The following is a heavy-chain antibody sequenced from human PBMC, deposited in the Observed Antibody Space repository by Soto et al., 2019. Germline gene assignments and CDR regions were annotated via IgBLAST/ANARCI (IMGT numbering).Heavy chain of an antibody. D-gene: IGHD3-10*01. CDR3: ATGGRGELSYYYYYYGMDV. Sequence: LSLTCTFSVGSVSSCSYYWSWIRQPPGKGLEWIGYIYYSGSTNYNPSLKSRVTISVDTSKNQFSLKLSSVTAADTAVYYCATGGRGELSYYYYYYGMDVWGQGTLVTVSS. J-gene: IGHJ6*02. CDR1: VGSVSSCSYY. V-gene: IGHV4-61*01. CDR2: IYYSGST.